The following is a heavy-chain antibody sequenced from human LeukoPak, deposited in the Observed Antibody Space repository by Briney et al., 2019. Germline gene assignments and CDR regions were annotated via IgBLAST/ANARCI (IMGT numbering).Heavy chain of an antibody. Sequence: SETLSLTCTVSGGSISSHDYYWSWIRQPPGKGLEWIGYIYNSGSTYYKPSLKSRVTMSADKSKNQFSLNLRSVTAADTAVYYCLYGGNSGDWVYWGQGTLVTVSS. CDR1: GGSISSHDYY. V-gene: IGHV4-30-4*03. J-gene: IGHJ4*02. CDR3: LYGGNSGDWVY. CDR2: IYNSGST. D-gene: IGHD4-23*01.